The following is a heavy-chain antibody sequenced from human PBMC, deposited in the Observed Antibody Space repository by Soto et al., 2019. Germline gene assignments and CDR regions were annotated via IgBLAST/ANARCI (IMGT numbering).Heavy chain of an antibody. J-gene: IGHJ4*02. CDR2: IGTAGDT. CDR1: GFTFSSYD. D-gene: IGHD3-10*01. CDR3: ARGITMVRGVILDYFDD. Sequence: EVPLVESGGGLVQPGGSLRLSCAASGFTFSSYDMHWVRQATGKGLEWVSGIGTAGDTYYPGSVKGRFTISRENAKNSLYLQMNRLRAGDTAVYYCARGITMVRGVILDYFDDWGQGTLVTGSS. V-gene: IGHV3-13*04.